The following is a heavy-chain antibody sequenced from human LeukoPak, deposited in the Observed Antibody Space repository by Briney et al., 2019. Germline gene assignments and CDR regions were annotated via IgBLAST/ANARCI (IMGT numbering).Heavy chain of an antibody. D-gene: IGHD2-21*02. Sequence: ASVKVCCKASGYTFTGYYMHCVRHAPGQGLEWMGWINPNSGGTNYAQTFQGRVTITRDTSISTAYMELSRMRSDDTAVYYCARDLVTIPGYYDIDIWGQGTTVTVSS. CDR1: GYTFTGYY. J-gene: IGHJ6*02. V-gene: IGHV1-2*02. CDR3: ARDLVTIPGYYDIDI. CDR2: INPNSGGT.